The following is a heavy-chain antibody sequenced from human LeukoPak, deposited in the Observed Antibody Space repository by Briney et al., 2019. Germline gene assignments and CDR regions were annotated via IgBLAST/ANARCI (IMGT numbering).Heavy chain of an antibody. Sequence: ASVKVSCKVSGYTLTELSMHWVRQTPGKGLEWMGGFDPEDGERIYAQKFQGRVTMTEDTSTDTAYMELSSLRSDDTAVYYCARGPSMDLYYYYYYMDVWGKGTTVTTSS. J-gene: IGHJ6*03. V-gene: IGHV1-24*01. CDR3: ARGPSMDLYYYYYYMDV. CDR1: GYTLTELS. D-gene: IGHD2/OR15-2a*01. CDR2: FDPEDGER.